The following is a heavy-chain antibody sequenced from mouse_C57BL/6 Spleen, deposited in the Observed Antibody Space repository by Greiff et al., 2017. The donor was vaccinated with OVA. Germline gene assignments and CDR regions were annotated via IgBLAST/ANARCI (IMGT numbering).Heavy chain of an antibody. D-gene: IGHD1-1*01. CDR1: GYTFTSYW. V-gene: IGHV1-59*01. CDR2: IDPSDSYT. CDR3: ARPFTTVVATVDY. Sequence: VQLQQPGAELVRPGTSVKLSCKASGYTFTSYWMHWVKQRPGQGLEWIGVIDPSDSYTNYNQKFKGKATLTVDTSSSTAYMQLSSLTSEDSAVYYCARPFTTVVATVDYWGQGTTLTVSS. J-gene: IGHJ2*01.